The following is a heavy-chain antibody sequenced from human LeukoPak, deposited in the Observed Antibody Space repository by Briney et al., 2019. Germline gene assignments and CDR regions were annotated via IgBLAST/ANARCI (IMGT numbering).Heavy chain of an antibody. D-gene: IGHD2-21*01. CDR1: GFTFSSYS. CDR2: ISPSSSYM. J-gene: IGHJ6*02. V-gene: IGHV3-21*04. Sequence: PGGSLRLSCAASGFTFSSYSMNWVRQAPGKGLEWVSSISPSSSYMYYADSVKGRFTISRDNTKNSLYLQMNSLRAEDTAVYYCAREHITMDVWGQGTTVTVSS. CDR3: AREHITMDV.